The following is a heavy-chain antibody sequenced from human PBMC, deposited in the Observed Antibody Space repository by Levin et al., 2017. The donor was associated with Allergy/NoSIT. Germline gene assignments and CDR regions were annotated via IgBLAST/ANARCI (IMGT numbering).Heavy chain of an antibody. Sequence: GESLKISCAASGFTFSSYIMTWVRQAPGEGLDWVSSFDDSGRSTYYAESVKGRFTISRDNSKNTLYLQMNSLRAEDTAVYYCAKMREDFGDYGAFDIWGQGTMVTVSA. J-gene: IGHJ3*02. V-gene: IGHV3-23*01. CDR1: GFTFSSYI. CDR3: AKMREDFGDYGAFDI. D-gene: IGHD4-17*01. CDR2: FDDSGRST.